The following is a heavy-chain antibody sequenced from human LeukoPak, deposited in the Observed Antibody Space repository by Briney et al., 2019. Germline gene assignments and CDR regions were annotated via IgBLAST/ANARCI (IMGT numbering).Heavy chain of an antibody. CDR1: GFTFSSYG. D-gene: IGHD1-26*01. Sequence: GGSLRLSCAASGFTFSSYGMSWVRQAPGEGLEWVSAISDSGGSTYYADSVKGRFTISRDNSKNTLYLQMDSLRAEDTAVYYCARDKRVGPTLFDYWGQGTLVTVSS. CDR3: ARDKRVGPTLFDY. CDR2: ISDSGGST. J-gene: IGHJ4*02. V-gene: IGHV3-23*01.